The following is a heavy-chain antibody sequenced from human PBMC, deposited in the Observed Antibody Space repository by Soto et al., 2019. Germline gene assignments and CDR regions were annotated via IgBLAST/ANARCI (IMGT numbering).Heavy chain of an antibody. Sequence: GGSLRLSCAASGFTFSSYAMSWVRQAPGKGLEWVSAISGSGGSTYYADSVKGRFTISRDNSKNTLYLQMNSPRAEDTAVYYCAKAPDPYYYYMDVWGKGTTVTVSS. CDR1: GFTFSSYA. CDR3: AKAPDPYYYYMDV. V-gene: IGHV3-23*01. CDR2: ISGSGGST. J-gene: IGHJ6*03.